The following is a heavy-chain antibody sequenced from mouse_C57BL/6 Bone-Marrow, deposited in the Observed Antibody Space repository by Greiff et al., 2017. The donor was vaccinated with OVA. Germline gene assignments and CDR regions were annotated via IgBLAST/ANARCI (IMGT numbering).Heavy chain of an antibody. CDR2: INPSSGYT. D-gene: IGHD2-4*01. CDR1: GYTFTSYT. Sequence: QVQLKESGAELARPGASVKMSCKASGYTFTSYTMHWVKQRPGQGLEWIGYINPSSGYTKYNQKFKDKATLTADKSSSTAYMQLSSLTSEDSAVYYCARGYDYEGGAMDYWGQGTSVTVSS. J-gene: IGHJ4*01. CDR3: ARGYDYEGGAMDY. V-gene: IGHV1-4*01.